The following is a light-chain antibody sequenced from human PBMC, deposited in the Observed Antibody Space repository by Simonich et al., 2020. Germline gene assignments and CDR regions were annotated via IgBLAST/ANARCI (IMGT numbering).Light chain of an antibody. CDR2: GAS. V-gene: IGKV3-15*01. CDR1: QSVSSN. Sequence: EIVMTKSPATLSVSPGERATLSCRASQSVSSNLAWYQHKPGQAPRLLIYGASTRATGFPARFSGSGSGTEFTLTISSLQSEDFAVYYCQQYNNWPSFGPGTKVDIK. J-gene: IGKJ3*01. CDR3: QQYNNWPS.